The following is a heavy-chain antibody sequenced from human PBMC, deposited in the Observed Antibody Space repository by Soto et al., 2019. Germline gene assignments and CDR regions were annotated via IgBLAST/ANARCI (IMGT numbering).Heavy chain of an antibody. CDR3: ARERSPFVRRSRNWFDP. D-gene: IGHD2-2*01. J-gene: IGHJ5*02. CDR2: ISSSSSTI. V-gene: IGHV3-48*01. Sequence: PGGSLRLSCAASGFTFSSYSMNWVRQAPGKGLEWVSYISSSSSTIYYADSVKGRFTISRDNAKNSLYLQMNSLRAEDTAVYYCARERSPFVRRSRNWFDPWGQGTLVTVSS. CDR1: GFTFSSYS.